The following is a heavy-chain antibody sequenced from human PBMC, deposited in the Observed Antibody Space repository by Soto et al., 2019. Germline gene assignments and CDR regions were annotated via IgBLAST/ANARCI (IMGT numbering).Heavy chain of an antibody. J-gene: IGHJ6*02. V-gene: IGHV4-59*01. CDR1: GGSISSYY. D-gene: IGHD3-10*01. Sequence: SETLSLTCTVSGGSISSYYWSWIRQPPGKGLEWIGYIYYSGSTNYNPSLKSRVTISVDTSKNQFSLKLSSVTAADTAVYYCARARVWFGELFPYYYGMDVWGQGTTVTVSS. CDR2: IYYSGST. CDR3: ARARVWFGELFPYYYGMDV.